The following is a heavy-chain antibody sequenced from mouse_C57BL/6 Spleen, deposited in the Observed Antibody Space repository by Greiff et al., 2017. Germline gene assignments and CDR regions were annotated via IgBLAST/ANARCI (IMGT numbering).Heavy chain of an antibody. CDR2: INPSTGGT. J-gene: IGHJ1*03. CDR1: GYSFTGYY. CDR3: ARDYGSSEGYFDV. Sequence: VQLQQSGPELVKPGASVKISCKASGYSFTGYYMNWVKQSPEKSLEWIGEINPSTGGTTYNQKFKAKATLTVDKSSSTAYMQLKSLTSEDSAVYDCARDYGSSEGYFDVWGTGTTVTVSS. D-gene: IGHD1-1*01. V-gene: IGHV1-42*01.